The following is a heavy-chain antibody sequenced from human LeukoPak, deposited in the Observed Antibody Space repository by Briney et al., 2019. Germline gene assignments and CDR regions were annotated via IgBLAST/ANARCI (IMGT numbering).Heavy chain of an antibody. J-gene: IGHJ6*04. CDR1: GYTFTSYG. Sequence: ASVKVSCKASGYTFTSYGISWVRQAPGQGLEWMGWISAYNGNTNYAQKLQERVTMTKDTSTSTAYMELRSLRSDDTAVYYCARAGMYYYGSGSYYPEIGVDVWGKGTTVTISS. CDR2: ISAYNGNT. CDR3: ARAGMYYYGSGSYYPEIGVDV. D-gene: IGHD3-10*01. V-gene: IGHV1-18*01.